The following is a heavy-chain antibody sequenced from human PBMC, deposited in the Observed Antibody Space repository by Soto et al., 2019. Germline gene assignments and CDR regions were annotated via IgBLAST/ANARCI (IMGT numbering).Heavy chain of an antibody. CDR1: GYTFTSYA. CDR3: ARESRYCSGGSCYFLPGIDY. V-gene: IGHV1-3*03. D-gene: IGHD2-15*01. Sequence: ASVKVSCKASGYTFTSYAMHWVRQAPGQRLEWMGWINAVNGNTKYSQEFQGRVTITTDKSTSTAYMELSSLRSEDTAVYYCARESRYCSGGSCYFLPGIDYWGQGTLVTVSS. CDR2: INAVNGNT. J-gene: IGHJ4*02.